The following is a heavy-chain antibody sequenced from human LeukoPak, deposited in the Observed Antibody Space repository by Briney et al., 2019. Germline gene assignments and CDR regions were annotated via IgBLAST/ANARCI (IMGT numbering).Heavy chain of an antibody. Sequence: ASVKVSCKASSYTFTSYGISWVRQAPGQGLEWMGWISAYNGNTNYAQKLQGRVTMTTDTSTRTGYMELRSLRSDDTAVYYCARLYSSSSGIDYWGQGTLVTVSS. V-gene: IGHV1-18*01. CDR1: SYTFTSYG. D-gene: IGHD6-6*01. CDR3: ARLYSSSSGIDY. CDR2: ISAYNGNT. J-gene: IGHJ4*02.